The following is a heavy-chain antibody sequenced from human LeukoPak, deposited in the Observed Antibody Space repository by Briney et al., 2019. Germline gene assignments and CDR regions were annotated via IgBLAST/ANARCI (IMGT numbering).Heavy chain of an antibody. CDR2: INPNSGGT. J-gene: IGHJ5*02. CDR3: ARSHIAVAGTEEWFDP. CDR1: GYTFTGYY. D-gene: IGHD6-19*01. Sequence: ASVKVSCKASGYTFTGYYMHWVRQAPGQGLEWMGWINPNSGGTNYAQKFQGRVTMTRDTSISTAYMELSRLRSDDTAVYYCARSHIAVAGTEEWFDPWGQGTLVTVSS. V-gene: IGHV1-2*02.